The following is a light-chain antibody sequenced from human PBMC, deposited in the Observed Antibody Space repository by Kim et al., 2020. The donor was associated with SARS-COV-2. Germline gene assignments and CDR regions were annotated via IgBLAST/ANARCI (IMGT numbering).Light chain of an antibody. Sequence: PGQSITLSRTETSSAVAIYKYVSWYQQHPGKAPKLMIYDVSKRPSGVSDRFSGSKSGNTASLTISGLQAEDEADYYCSSYTTTSTLFGGGTQLTVL. J-gene: IGLJ2*01. V-gene: IGLV2-14*04. CDR2: DVS. CDR3: SSYTTTSTL. CDR1: SSAVAIYKY.